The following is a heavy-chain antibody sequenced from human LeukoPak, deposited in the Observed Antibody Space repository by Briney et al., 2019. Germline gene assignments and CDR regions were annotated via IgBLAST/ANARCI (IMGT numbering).Heavy chain of an antibody. Sequence: ASVKVSCKASRYTFTSYVISWVRQAPGQGLEGMGWISAYNGHTNYAQKLQGRVTMTTDTSTSTAYMELRSLRSDDPAVYYCARERLHQEHSYYMDVWGKGTTVPVSS. J-gene: IGHJ6*03. CDR3: ARERLHQEHSYYMDV. D-gene: IGHD4-11*01. CDR2: ISAYNGHT. V-gene: IGHV1-18*01. CDR1: RYTFTSYV.